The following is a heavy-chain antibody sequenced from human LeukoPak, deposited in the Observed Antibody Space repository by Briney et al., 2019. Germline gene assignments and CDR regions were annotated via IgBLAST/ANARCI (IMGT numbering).Heavy chain of an antibody. CDR3: ARDLTYSYGLYGMDV. D-gene: IGHD5-18*01. J-gene: IGHJ6*02. CDR1: GGSFSGYY. V-gene: IGHV4-34*01. Sequence: SETLSLTCAVYGGSFSGYYWSWICQPPGKGLEWIGEINHSGSTNYNPSLKSRVTISVDTSKNQFSLKLSSVTAADTAVYYCARDLTYSYGLYGMDVWGQGTTVTVSS. CDR2: INHSGST.